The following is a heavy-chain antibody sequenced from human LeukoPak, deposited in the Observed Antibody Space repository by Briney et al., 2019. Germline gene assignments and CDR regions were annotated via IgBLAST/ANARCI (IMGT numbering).Heavy chain of an antibody. Sequence: GGSLRLSCAASGFTFSSYSMNWVRQAPGKGLEWVSYISSSSTIYYADSVKGRFTISRDNAKNSLYLQMNSLRAEDTAVYYCARRDFLSGSYSGYYYYYMDVWGKGTTVTVSS. J-gene: IGHJ6*03. CDR3: ARRDFLSGSYSGYYYYYMDV. D-gene: IGHD1-26*01. CDR1: GFTFSSYS. V-gene: IGHV3-48*01. CDR2: ISSSSTI.